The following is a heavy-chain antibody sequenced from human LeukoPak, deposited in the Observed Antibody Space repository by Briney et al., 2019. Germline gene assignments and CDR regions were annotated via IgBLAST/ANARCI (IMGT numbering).Heavy chain of an antibody. V-gene: IGHV3-48*03. J-gene: IGHJ6*03. CDR2: ISSSGSTI. CDR1: GFTFSSYE. CDR3: ANAAYGSETYYYYMDV. D-gene: IGHD3-10*01. Sequence: GGSLRLSCAASGFTFSSYEMNWVRQAPGKGLEWVSYISSSGSTIYYADSLKGRFTISRDNSKNTLYLQMNSLRAEDTAVYYCANAAYGSETYYYYMDVWGTGTTVTISS.